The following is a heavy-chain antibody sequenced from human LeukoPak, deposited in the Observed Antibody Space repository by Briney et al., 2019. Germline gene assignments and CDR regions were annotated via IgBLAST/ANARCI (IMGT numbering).Heavy chain of an antibody. J-gene: IGHJ4*02. CDR3: VRGTGY. V-gene: IGHV3-64D*06. Sequence: GGSLRLSCSVSGFTFSTYVMHWVRQAPGKGLEYVSAISSNGDNTYYADSVKGRFTISRDNSKNTLYLQMSSLRADDTAVYYCVRGTGYWGQGTLVIVSS. CDR2: ISSNGDNT. CDR1: GFTFSTYV.